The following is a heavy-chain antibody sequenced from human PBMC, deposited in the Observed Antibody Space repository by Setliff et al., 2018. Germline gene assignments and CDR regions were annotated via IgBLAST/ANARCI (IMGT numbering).Heavy chain of an antibody. J-gene: IGHJ3*02. CDR3: AREVVGAPSAFDI. D-gene: IGHD1-26*01. CDR1: GFTFSRYW. Sequence: GGSLRLSCVASGFTFSRYWMSWVRQAPGKGLEWVANIKQDGSEKYYVDSVKGRFTISRDNAKNSLYLQMNSLRDEDTAVYYCAREVVGAPSAFDIWGQGTMVTVSS. V-gene: IGHV3-7*01. CDR2: IKQDGSEK.